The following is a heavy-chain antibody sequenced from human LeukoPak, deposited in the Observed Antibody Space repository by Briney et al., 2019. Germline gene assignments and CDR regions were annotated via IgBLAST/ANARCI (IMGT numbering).Heavy chain of an antibody. J-gene: IGHJ6*03. CDR1: GFTFSSYG. Sequence: PGGSLRLSCAASGFTFSSYGMHWVRQAPGKGLEWVAFIRYDGSNKYYADSVKGRFTISRDNSKNTLYLQMNSLRAEDTAVYYCARDGSTTGTTRYYYYYYMDVWGKGTTVTVSS. CDR3: ARDGSTTGTTRYYYYYYMDV. CDR2: IRYDGSNK. V-gene: IGHV3-30*02. D-gene: IGHD1-1*01.